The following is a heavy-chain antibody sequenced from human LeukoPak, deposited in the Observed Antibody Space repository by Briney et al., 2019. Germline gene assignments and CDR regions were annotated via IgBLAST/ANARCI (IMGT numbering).Heavy chain of an antibody. V-gene: IGHV2-5*01. CDR1: GFSLSTRGVG. CDR2: IYWNDDK. Sequence: SGPTLVKPTQTLTLTCTFSGFSLSTRGVGVGWIRQPPGKALEWLALIYWNDDKRYSPSLKSRLTITKDTSKNQVVLTMTNMDPVDTATYYCARGWDGYNYVDYWGQGTLVTVSS. CDR3: ARGWDGYNYVDY. D-gene: IGHD5-24*01. J-gene: IGHJ4*02.